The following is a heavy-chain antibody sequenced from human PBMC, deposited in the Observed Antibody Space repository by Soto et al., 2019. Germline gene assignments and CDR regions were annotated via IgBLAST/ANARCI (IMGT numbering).Heavy chain of an antibody. CDR3: AKAAGNRITGTTGVYY. Sequence: GGSLRLSCAASGFTFSSYAMSWVRQAPGKGLEWVSAISGSGGSTYYADSVKGRFTISRDNSKNTLYLQMNSLRAEDTAVYYCAKAAGNRITGTTGVYYWGQGTLVTVSS. CDR1: GFTFSSYA. J-gene: IGHJ4*02. D-gene: IGHD1-7*01. CDR2: ISGSGGST. V-gene: IGHV3-23*01.